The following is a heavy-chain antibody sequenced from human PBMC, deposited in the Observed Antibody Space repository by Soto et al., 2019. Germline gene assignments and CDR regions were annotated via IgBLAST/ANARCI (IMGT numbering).Heavy chain of an antibody. CDR1: GFTFSNYA. CDR3: ARDNAGEFFDY. CDR2: ISGSGGST. D-gene: IGHD3-10*01. V-gene: IGHV3-23*01. Sequence: GGSLRLSCAASGFTFSNYAVTWVRQAPGKGLEWVSTISGSGGSTYYADSVKGRFTISRDNSKNTLYLQMNSLRAEDTAVYYCARDNAGEFFDYWGQGTLVTVSS. J-gene: IGHJ4*02.